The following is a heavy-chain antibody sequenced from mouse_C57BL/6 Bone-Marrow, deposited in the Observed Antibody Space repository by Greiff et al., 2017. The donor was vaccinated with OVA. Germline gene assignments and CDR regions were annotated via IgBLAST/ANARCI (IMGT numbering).Heavy chain of an antibody. D-gene: IGHD3-2*02. CDR2: ISDGGSYT. Sequence: EVQGVESGGGLVKPGGSLKLSCAASGFTFSSYAMSWVRQTPEKRLEWVATISDGGSYTYYPDNVKGRFTISRDNAKNNLYLQMSHLKSEDTAMYYCARDDSSGHGAYWGQGTLVTVSA. CDR3: ARDDSSGHGAY. V-gene: IGHV5-4*01. CDR1: GFTFSSYA. J-gene: IGHJ3*01.